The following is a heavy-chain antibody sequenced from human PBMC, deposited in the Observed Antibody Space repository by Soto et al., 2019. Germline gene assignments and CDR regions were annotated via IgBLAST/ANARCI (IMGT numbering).Heavy chain of an antibody. CDR3: AREGHVVVGATNAFDI. CDR1: GGTFSSYA. Sequence: QVQLVQSGAEVKKPGSSVKVSCKASGGTFSSYAISWVRQAPGQGLEWMGGIIPIFGTANYAQKFQGRVTITADESTSTAYMELSSLRSEDTAVYYCAREGHVVVGATNAFDIWGQGTMVTVSS. V-gene: IGHV1-69*12. CDR2: IIPIFGTA. D-gene: IGHD1-26*01. J-gene: IGHJ3*02.